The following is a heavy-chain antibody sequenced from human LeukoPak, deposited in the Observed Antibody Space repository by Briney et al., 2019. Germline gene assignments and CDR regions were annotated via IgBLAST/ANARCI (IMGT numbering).Heavy chain of an antibody. D-gene: IGHD2-21*02. Sequence: GGSLRLSCEASGFTFSSYAMHWVRQAPGKGLEWVAVISYDGSNKYYADSVKGRFTISRDNSKNTLYLQMNSLRAEDTAVYYCARDDRVTALFDYWGQGTLVTVSS. V-gene: IGHV3-30-3*01. J-gene: IGHJ4*02. CDR3: ARDDRVTALFDY. CDR2: ISYDGSNK. CDR1: GFTFSSYA.